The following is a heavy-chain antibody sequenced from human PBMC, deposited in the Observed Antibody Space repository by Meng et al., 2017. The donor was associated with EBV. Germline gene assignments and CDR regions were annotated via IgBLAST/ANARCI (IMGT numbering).Heavy chain of an antibody. Sequence: VELVQSGAGGKKPGASVKGSWKASGYTFTGYYMHWVRQAPGQGLEWMGRINPNSGGTNYAQKFQGRVTMTRDTSISTAYMELSRLRSDDTAVYYCARVGIAVAGTGDYWGQGTLVTVSS. CDR1: GYTFTGYY. V-gene: IGHV1-2*06. CDR3: ARVGIAVAGTGDY. J-gene: IGHJ4*02. D-gene: IGHD6-19*01. CDR2: INPNSGGT.